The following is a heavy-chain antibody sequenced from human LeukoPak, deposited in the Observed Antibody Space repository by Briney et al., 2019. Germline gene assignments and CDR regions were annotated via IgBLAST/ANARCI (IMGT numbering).Heavy chain of an antibody. CDR2: IYYSGST. CDR3: ARPSGGPAPNWFDP. CDR1: GGSISSYY. D-gene: IGHD3-10*01. J-gene: IGHJ5*02. Sequence: SETLSLTCTVSGGSISSYYWSWIQQPPGKGLEWIGYIYYSGSTNYNPSLKSRVTISVDTSKNQFSLKLSSVTAADTAVYYCARPSGGPAPNWFDPWGQGTLVTVSS. V-gene: IGHV4-59*08.